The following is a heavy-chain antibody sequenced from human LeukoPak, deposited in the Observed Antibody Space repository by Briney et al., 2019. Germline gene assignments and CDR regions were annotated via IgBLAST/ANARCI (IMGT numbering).Heavy chain of an antibody. V-gene: IGHV4-59*08. Sequence: SETLSLTCTVSGGSISSYYWSWIRQPPGKGLEWIGYIQYSGSTNYNPSLKSRVTISVDTSKNQFSLKLSSVTAADTAVYYCARIPTPVWAHDYWGQGTLVTVSS. J-gene: IGHJ4*02. CDR2: IQYSGST. CDR1: GGSISSYY. CDR3: ARIPTPVWAHDY. D-gene: IGHD2-8*01.